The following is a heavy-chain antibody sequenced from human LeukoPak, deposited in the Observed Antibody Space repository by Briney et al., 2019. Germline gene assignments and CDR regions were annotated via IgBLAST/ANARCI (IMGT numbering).Heavy chain of an antibody. CDR1: GGSISSGDYY. CDR2: IYYSGST. Sequence: SETLPLTCTVSGGSISSGDYYWSWIRQPPGKGLEWIGYIYYSGSTYYNPSLKSRVTISVDTSKNQFSLKLSSVTAADTAVYYCARARYSYGNWFDPWGQGTLVTVSS. D-gene: IGHD5-18*01. V-gene: IGHV4-30-4*01. CDR3: ARARYSYGNWFDP. J-gene: IGHJ5*02.